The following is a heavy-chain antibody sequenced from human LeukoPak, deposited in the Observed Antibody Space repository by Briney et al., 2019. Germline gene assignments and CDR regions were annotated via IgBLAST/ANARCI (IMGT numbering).Heavy chain of an antibody. Sequence: SETLSLTCAVSGVSISSSNWWSWVRQPPGKGLEWIGEIYHSGSTNYNPSLKSRVTISVDTSKNQFSLSVRSVTAADSAVYYCARDRDLENFDYWGQGTLVTVSS. CDR1: GVSISSSNW. D-gene: IGHD1-1*01. CDR3: ARDRDLENFDY. CDR2: IYHSGST. V-gene: IGHV4-4*02. J-gene: IGHJ4*02.